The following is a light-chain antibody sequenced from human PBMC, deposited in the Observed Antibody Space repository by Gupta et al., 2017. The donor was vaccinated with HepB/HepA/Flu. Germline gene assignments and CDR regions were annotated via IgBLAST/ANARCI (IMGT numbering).Light chain of an antibody. CDR3: QQYNNGPYT. CDR2: GAS. Sequence: EVVMTQSPATLSVSPGERATLSCRASESVSSNLAWYQQRPGQAPRVLIYGASTRATGIPARFSGSGSGTEFTLTISSLQSEDFAAYYCQQYNNGPYTFGRGTKLEIK. J-gene: IGKJ2*01. CDR1: ESVSSN. V-gene: IGKV3-15*01.